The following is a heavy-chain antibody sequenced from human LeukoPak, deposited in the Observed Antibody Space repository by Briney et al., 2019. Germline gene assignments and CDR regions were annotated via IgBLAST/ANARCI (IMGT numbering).Heavy chain of an antibody. CDR1: GFTFSRSC. Sequence: GGSLRLSCAASGFTFSRSCMHWVRQSPGKGLMWVSRINGDGSDTSYADSVKGRFTISRDNDKNILYLQMNSLQTEDAAVYYCARDPAARSLPDNWFDPCGQGTLVTVSS. CDR3: ARDPAARSLPDNWFDP. D-gene: IGHD6-25*01. V-gene: IGHV3-74*01. J-gene: IGHJ5*02. CDR2: INGDGSDT.